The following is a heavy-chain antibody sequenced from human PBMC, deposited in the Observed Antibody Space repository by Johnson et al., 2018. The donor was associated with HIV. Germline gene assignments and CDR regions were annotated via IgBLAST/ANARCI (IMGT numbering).Heavy chain of an antibody. Sequence: VQLVESGGGVVQPGRSLRLSCAASGFTVSSNYMSCVRQAPGKGLEWVSVIYSGGSTYYADSVKGRFTISRDNSKHTLYLQMNSLRAEATAVYYCAKNSAACDIWGQGTMVTVSS. CDR3: AKNSAACDI. CDR2: IYSGGST. CDR1: GFTVSSNY. V-gene: IGHV3-66*02. D-gene: IGHD2/OR15-2a*01. J-gene: IGHJ3*02.